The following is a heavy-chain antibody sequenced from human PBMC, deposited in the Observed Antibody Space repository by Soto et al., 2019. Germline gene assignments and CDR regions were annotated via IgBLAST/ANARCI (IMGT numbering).Heavy chain of an antibody. CDR2: IYYSGST. CDR1: GGSISSGGYY. D-gene: IGHD3-10*01. J-gene: IGHJ5*02. CDR3: ARGREGAMVRGVWSYNWFDP. Sequence: QVQLQESGPGLVKPSQTLSLTCTVSGGSISSGGYYWSWIRQHPGKGLEWIGYIYYSGSTYYNPSLKSRVTISVDTSKNQFSLKLSSVTAADTAVYYCARGREGAMVRGVWSYNWFDPWGQGTLVTVSS. V-gene: IGHV4-31*03.